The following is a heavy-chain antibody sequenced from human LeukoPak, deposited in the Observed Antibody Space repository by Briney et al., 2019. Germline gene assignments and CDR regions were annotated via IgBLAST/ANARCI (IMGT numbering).Heavy chain of an antibody. CDR3: AKDVATQYYYDSSGYYFPNDAFDI. CDR1: GFTFSSYA. D-gene: IGHD3-22*01. J-gene: IGHJ3*02. CDR2: ISGSGGST. V-gene: IGHV3-23*01. Sequence: GGSLRLSCAASGFTFSSYAMSWVRQAPGKGLEWVSAISGSGGSTYYADSVKGRFTISRDNSKNTLYLQMNSLRAEDTAVYYCAKDVATQYYYDSSGYYFPNDAFDIWGQGTMVTVSS.